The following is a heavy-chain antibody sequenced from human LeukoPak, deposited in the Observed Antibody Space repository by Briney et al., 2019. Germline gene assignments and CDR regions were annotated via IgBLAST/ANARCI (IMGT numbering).Heavy chain of an antibody. D-gene: IGHD3-16*01. Sequence: GGSLRLSCAASGFTVSSNYMSGVRQAPGKGLEWVSVIYSGGSTYYADSVKGRFTISRDNSKNTLYLQMNSLRAEDTAVYYCARALGGYYGMDVWGQGTTVTVSS. CDR1: GFTVSSNY. J-gene: IGHJ6*02. V-gene: IGHV3-53*01. CDR2: IYSGGST. CDR3: ARALGGYYGMDV.